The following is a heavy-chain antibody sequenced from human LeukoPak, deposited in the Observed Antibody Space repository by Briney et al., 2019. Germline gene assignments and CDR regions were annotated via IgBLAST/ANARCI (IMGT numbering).Heavy chain of an antibody. Sequence: SETLSLTCTVSGGSISNYYWSRIRQPPGKGLEWIGYVHYSGSTNYSPSLKSRATISVDTSRSQFSLKLSSVTAADTAVYYCARGYSSSWYYFDNGDQGTLSPSPQ. CDR2: VHYSGST. J-gene: IGHJ4*02. D-gene: IGHD6-13*01. V-gene: IGHV4-59*08. CDR1: GGSISNYY. CDR3: ARGYSSSWYYFDN.